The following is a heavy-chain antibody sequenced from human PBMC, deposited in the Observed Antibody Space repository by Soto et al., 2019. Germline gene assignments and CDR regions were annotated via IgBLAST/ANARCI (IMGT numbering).Heavy chain of an antibody. D-gene: IGHD4-17*01. CDR3: ARTYGDYFDDY. CDR1: GGSISSSSYY. Sequence: SETLSLTCTVSGGSISSSSYYWGWIRQPPGKGLEWIGSIYYSGSTYYNPSLKSRVTISVDTSKNQFSLELSSVTAADTAVYYCARTYGDYFDDYWGQGTLVTVLL. V-gene: IGHV4-39*01. CDR2: IYYSGST. J-gene: IGHJ4*02.